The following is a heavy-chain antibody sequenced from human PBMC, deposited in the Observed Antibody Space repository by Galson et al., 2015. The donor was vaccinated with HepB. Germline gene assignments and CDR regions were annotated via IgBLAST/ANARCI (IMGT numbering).Heavy chain of an antibody. D-gene: IGHD2-2*02. CDR1: GFIFKDYA. J-gene: IGHJ5*02. CDR2: ISGDTYGK. CDR3: AKGRGWYTGFDP. Sequence: SLRLSCAGSGFIFKDYALTWVRQAPGKGLQWVSGISGDTYGKYYTDSVKGRFTISRDNSNNRLYLQMTNMRADDTATYYCAKGRGWYTGFDPWGQGALVTVSS. V-gene: IGHV3-23*01.